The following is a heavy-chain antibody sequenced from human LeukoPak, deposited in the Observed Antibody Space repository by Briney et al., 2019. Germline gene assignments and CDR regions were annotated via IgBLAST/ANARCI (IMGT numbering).Heavy chain of an antibody. CDR3: ARRDYDILTGYYL. CDR2: ISSSGSTI. V-gene: IGHV3-48*03. D-gene: IGHD3-9*01. Sequence: PGWSLRLSCAASGFTFSSYEMNWVRQAPGKGLEWVSYISSSGSTIYYADSVKGRFTISRDNAKNSLYLQMNSLRAEDTAVYYCARRDYDILTGYYLWGQGTLVTVSS. CDR1: GFTFSSYE. J-gene: IGHJ5*02.